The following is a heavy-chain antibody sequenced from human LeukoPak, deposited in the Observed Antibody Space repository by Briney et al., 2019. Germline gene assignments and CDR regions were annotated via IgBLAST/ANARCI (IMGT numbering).Heavy chain of an antibody. CDR2: IYYSGST. D-gene: IGHD1-7*01. CDR3: ARTVGLELAPDAFDI. Sequence: SETLSLTCTVSGGSISSYYWSWIRQPPGKGLEWIGYIYYSGSTNYNPSLESRVTISVDTSKNQFSLKLSSVTAADTAVYYCARTVGLELAPDAFDIWGQGTMVTVSS. V-gene: IGHV4-59*01. CDR1: GGSISSYY. J-gene: IGHJ3*02.